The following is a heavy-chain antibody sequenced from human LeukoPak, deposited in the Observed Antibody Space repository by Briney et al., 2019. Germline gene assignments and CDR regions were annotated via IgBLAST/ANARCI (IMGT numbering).Heavy chain of an antibody. V-gene: IGHV3-66*02. Sequence: GGSLRLSCAASGFTVSSNYMSWVRQAPGKGLEWDSVIYSGGSTYYADSVKGRFTISRDNSKNTLYLQMDSLRAEDTAVYYCARDLNYGDYLDYWGQGTLVTVSS. CDR2: IYSGGST. J-gene: IGHJ4*02. CDR3: ARDLNYGDYLDY. CDR1: GFTVSSNY. D-gene: IGHD4-17*01.